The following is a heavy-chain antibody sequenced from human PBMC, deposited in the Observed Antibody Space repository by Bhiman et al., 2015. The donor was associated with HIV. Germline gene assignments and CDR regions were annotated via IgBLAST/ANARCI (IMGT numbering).Heavy chain of an antibody. D-gene: IGHD6-13*01. V-gene: IGHV3-48*03. CDR2: ISSSGSTI. CDR1: GFTFSSYE. Sequence: EVQLVESGGGLVQPGGSLRLSCAASGFTFSSYEMNWVRQAPGKGLEWVSYISSSGSTIYYADSVKGRFTISRDNAKNSLYLQMNSLRAEDTAVYYCAREGRAAAGITETLIYGMDVWGQGTTVTVSS. J-gene: IGHJ6*02. CDR3: AREGRAAAGITETLIYGMDV.